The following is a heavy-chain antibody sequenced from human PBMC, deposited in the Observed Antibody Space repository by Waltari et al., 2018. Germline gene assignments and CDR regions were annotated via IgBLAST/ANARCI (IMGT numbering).Heavy chain of an antibody. J-gene: IGHJ4*02. Sequence: QLVTSGAEVKKPGASVTVSCKASGHIFSTYGITCVRKAPGQGLEWMGWIYPYNGNTKYEQNFQGRVTMTTDTSTTTAYREIRSLRSDDTAIYYCARDDVDSSNFGGFWGQGTLVTVSS. CDR3: ARDDVDSSNFGGF. CDR2: IYPYNGNT. D-gene: IGHD6-13*01. CDR1: GHIFSTYG. V-gene: IGHV1-18*04.